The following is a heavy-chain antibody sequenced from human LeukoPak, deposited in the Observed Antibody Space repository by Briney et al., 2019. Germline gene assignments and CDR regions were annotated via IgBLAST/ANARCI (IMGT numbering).Heavy chain of an antibody. D-gene: IGHD2-21*02. V-gene: IGHV3-30*18. CDR3: AKGSPHTVVVTGGAFDI. CDR1: GFSFSTYG. Sequence: GGSLRLSCSASGFSFSTYGFHWVRQAPGKRLEWVAVISYDGTNKYYADSVKGRFTMSRDNSENTLYLQMNSLRAEDTAVYYCAKGSPHTVVVTGGAFDIWGQGTMVTVSS. CDR2: ISYDGTNK. J-gene: IGHJ3*02.